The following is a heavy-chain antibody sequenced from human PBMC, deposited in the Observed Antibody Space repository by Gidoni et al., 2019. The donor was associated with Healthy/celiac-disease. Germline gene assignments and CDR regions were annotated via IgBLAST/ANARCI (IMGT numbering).Heavy chain of an antibody. J-gene: IGHJ4*02. V-gene: IGHV1-46*01. Sequence: QVQLVQSGAEVKKPGASVKVSCKGYGYTFTSYYMHWVRQAPGQGLEWMGIINPSGGSTSYAQKFQGRVTMTRDTSTSTVYMELSSLRSEDTAVYYCARGRYDILTGPYFDYWGQGTLVTVSS. D-gene: IGHD3-9*01. CDR1: GYTFTSYY. CDR3: ARGRYDILTGPYFDY. CDR2: INPSGGST.